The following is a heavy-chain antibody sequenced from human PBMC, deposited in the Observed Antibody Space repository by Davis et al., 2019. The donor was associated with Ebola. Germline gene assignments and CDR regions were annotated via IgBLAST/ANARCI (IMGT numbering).Heavy chain of an antibody. V-gene: IGHV6-1*01. CDR1: GDSVSSNSAA. D-gene: IGHD5-12*01. J-gene: IGHJ4*02. CDR3: ARGRGKWLRHGGFSY. CDR2: TYYRSKWYN. Sequence: SQTLSLTCAISGDSVSSNSAAWNWIRQSPSRGLEWLGRTYYRSKWYNDYAVSVKSRITINPDTSKNQFSLKLSSVTAADTAVYYCARGRGKWLRHGGFSYWGQGTLVTVSS.